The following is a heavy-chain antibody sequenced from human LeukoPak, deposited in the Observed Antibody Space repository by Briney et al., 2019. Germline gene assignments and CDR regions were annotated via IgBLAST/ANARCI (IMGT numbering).Heavy chain of an antibody. J-gene: IGHJ4*02. CDR1: AYTFTSYD. CDR3: ARGHRSAVANDY. Sequence: ASVKVSCKASAYTFTSYDINWVRQATGQGLEWMGWMNPNSGNTGYAQKFQGRVTMTRNTSISTAYMELSSLRSEDTAVYYCARGHRSAVANDYWGQGTLVTVSS. V-gene: IGHV1-8*01. CDR2: MNPNSGNT. D-gene: IGHD2-21*01.